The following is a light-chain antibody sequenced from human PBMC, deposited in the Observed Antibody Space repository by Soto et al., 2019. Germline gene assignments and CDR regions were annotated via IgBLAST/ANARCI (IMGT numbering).Light chain of an antibody. V-gene: IGKV3-20*01. CDR2: GAS. J-gene: IGKJ2*01. CDR1: QSVSSRY. CDR3: QQYGRSPPLT. Sequence: EIVLTQSPGTLSLSPGERATLSCRASQSVSSRYLAWYQQKTGQAPRLLIYGASNRATGIPDRFSGSGSGTDFTLTISRLEPEDFAVYFCQQYGRSPPLTFGQGTKVDIK.